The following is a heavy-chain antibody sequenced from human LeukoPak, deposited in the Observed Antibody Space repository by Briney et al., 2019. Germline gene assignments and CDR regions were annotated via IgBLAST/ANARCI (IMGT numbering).Heavy chain of an antibody. Sequence: PSETLSLTCAVYGGSFSGYYWSWIRQPPGKGLEWIGEINHSGSTNYNPSLKSRVTISVDTSKNQFSLKLSSVTAADTAVYYCARGLGQQPVPPWPRYYYYYMDVWGKGTTVTVSS. CDR2: INHSGST. J-gene: IGHJ6*03. V-gene: IGHV4-34*01. CDR1: GGSFSGYY. D-gene: IGHD6-13*01. CDR3: ARGLGQQPVPPWPRYYYYYMDV.